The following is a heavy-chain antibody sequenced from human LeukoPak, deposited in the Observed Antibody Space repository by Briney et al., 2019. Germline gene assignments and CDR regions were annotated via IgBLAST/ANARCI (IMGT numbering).Heavy chain of an antibody. CDR2: IYHSGST. CDR1: GGSISSGGYS. J-gene: IGHJ1*01. Sequence: SETLSLTCAVSGGSISSGGYSWSWIRQPPGKGLEWIGYIYHSGSTYYNPSPKSRVTISVDRSKNQFSLKLSSVTAADTAVYYCARGGAARLHFQNWGQGTLVTVSS. D-gene: IGHD6-6*01. V-gene: IGHV4-30-2*01. CDR3: ARGGAARLHFQN.